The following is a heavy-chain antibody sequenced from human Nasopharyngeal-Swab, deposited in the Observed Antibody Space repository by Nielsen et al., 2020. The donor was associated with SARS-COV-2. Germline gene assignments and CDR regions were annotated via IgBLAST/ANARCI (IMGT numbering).Heavy chain of an antibody. J-gene: IGHJ5*02. D-gene: IGHD2-15*01. V-gene: IGHV4-34*01. CDR2: IKHSGSS. CDR3: ARARGYCSGGSCWPPGWFDP. Sequence: PGKGLEWIGEIKHSGSSNYNPSRKSRVTILVDTSKNQFSLKLSSVTGADTAVYYCARARGYCSGGSCWPPGWFDPWGQGTLVTVSS.